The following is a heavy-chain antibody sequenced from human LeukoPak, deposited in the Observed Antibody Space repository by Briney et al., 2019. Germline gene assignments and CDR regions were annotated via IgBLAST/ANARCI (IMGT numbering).Heavy chain of an antibody. D-gene: IGHD2-2*01. J-gene: IGHJ6*03. CDR3: AKDGVGPAATYYFYYHMDV. Sequence: GGSLRLSCAASGFTFSSYWMHWVRQAPGKGLVWVSRINSDESSTSYADSVKGRFTISRDNAKNTLYLQMNSLRAEDTAVYYCAKDGVGPAATYYFYYHMDVWGKGTTVTVSS. V-gene: IGHV3-74*01. CDR1: GFTFSSYW. CDR2: INSDESST.